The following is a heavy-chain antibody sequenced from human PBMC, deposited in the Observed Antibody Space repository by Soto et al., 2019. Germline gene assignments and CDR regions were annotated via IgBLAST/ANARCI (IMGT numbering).Heavy chain of an antibody. D-gene: IGHD1-1*01. Sequence: SETLSLTCTVSGASISGFYWSWIRKSAGKGLEWIGRIYATGTTDYNPSLKSRVMMSVDTSKKQFSLKLRSVTAADTAVYYCVRDGTKTLRDRFDPWGQGISVTVSS. CDR2: IYATGTT. CDR3: VRDGTKTLRDRFDP. V-gene: IGHV4-4*07. J-gene: IGHJ5*02. CDR1: GASISGFY.